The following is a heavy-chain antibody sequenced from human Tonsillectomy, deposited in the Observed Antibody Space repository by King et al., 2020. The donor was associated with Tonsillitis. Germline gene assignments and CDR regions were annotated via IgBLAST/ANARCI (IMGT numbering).Heavy chain of an antibody. V-gene: IGHV1-69*01. CDR1: GGTFSSYA. J-gene: IGHJ4*02. CDR3: ARDDSGAAGTCDY. CDR2: IIPIFGTA. Sequence: VQLGESGAEVKKPGSSVKVSCKASGGTFSSYAISWVRQAPGQGLEWMGGIIPIFGTANDAQKFQGRVTITADESTSTAYMELSSPRAEDTAVYYCARDDSGAAGTCDYWGQGTLVTVSS. D-gene: IGHD6-13*01.